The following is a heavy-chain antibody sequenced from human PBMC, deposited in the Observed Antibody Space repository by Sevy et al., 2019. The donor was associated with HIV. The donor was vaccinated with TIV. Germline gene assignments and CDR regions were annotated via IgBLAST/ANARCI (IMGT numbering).Heavy chain of an antibody. V-gene: IGHV3-7*01. Sequence: GGCLRLSCAASGFTFSSYWMSWVRQAPGKGLEWVANIKQDGSEKYYVDSVKGRFTISRDNAKNSLYLQMNSLRVEDTAVYYCARDEGSGSIYFDYWGQGTLVTVSS. D-gene: IGHD3-10*01. CDR3: ARDEGSGSIYFDY. CDR2: IKQDGSEK. CDR1: GFTFSSYW. J-gene: IGHJ4*02.